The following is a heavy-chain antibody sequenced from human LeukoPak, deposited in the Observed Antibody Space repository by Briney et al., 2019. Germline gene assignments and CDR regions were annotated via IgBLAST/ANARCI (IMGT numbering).Heavy chain of an antibody. D-gene: IGHD5-18*01. Sequence: GASVKVSCKASGYTFTDYAMSWVRQAPGQGLESMGWINTGTGNPTYAQGFTGRFVFSVDTSVSTAYLKISSLKAEDIAVYYCARRGYSYGYYWFDPWGQGTLVTVSS. J-gene: IGHJ5*02. CDR3: ARRGYSYGYYWFDP. CDR1: GYTFTDYA. V-gene: IGHV7-4-1*02. CDR2: INTGTGNP.